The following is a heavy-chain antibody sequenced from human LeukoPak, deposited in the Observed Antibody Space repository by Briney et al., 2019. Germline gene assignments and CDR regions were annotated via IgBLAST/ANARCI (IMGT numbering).Heavy chain of an antibody. J-gene: IGHJ4*02. CDR3: ARDLRYDSSGYYYLAFDY. D-gene: IGHD3-22*01. CDR1: GFTFSSYS. V-gene: IGHV3-21*01. CDR2: ISSSSSYI. Sequence: GGSLRLSCAASGFTFSSYSMNWVRQAPGKGLEWVSSISSSSSYIYYADSVKGRFTISRDNAKNSLYLQMNSLRAEDTAVYYCARDLRYDSSGYYYLAFDYWGQGTLVTASS.